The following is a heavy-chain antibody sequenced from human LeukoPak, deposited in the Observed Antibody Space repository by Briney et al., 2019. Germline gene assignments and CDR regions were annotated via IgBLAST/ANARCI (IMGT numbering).Heavy chain of an antibody. CDR1: GGSISSGSYY. J-gene: IGHJ4*02. Sequence: SETLSLTCTVSGGSISSGSYYWSWIRQPAGKGLEWIGRIYTSGSTNYNPSLKSRVTISVDTSKNHFSLKLSSVTAADTAVYYCARALLVTSFDYWRQGTLVTVSS. CDR3: ARALLVTSFDY. CDR2: IYTSGST. V-gene: IGHV4-61*02. D-gene: IGHD2-8*02.